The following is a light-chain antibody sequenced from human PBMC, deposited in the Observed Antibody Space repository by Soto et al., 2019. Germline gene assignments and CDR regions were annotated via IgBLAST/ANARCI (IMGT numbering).Light chain of an antibody. CDR1: SGHSSYA. CDR2: VNSDGSH. V-gene: IGLV4-69*01. CDR3: QTWETGFVV. J-gene: IGLJ2*01. Sequence: QSVLTQSPSASASLGASVKLTCTLSSGHSSYAIAWHQQQPEKGPRYLLKVNSDGSHNKGDGIPDRFSGSSSGAERYVTISSLQSEDEADYYCQTWETGFVVIGGGTKLTVL.